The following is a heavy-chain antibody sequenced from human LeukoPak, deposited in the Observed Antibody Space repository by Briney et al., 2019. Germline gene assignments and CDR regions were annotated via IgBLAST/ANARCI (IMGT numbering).Heavy chain of an antibody. D-gene: IGHD3-9*01. CDR2: IYTSGST. V-gene: IGHV4-61*02. Sequence: SETLSLTCTVSGGSISSGSYYWSWIRQPAGKGLEWIGRIYTSGSTNYNPSLKSRVTISVDASKNQFSLKLSSVTAADTAVYYCASHRVLRYFDWLEGLALHDAFDIWGQGTMVTVSS. J-gene: IGHJ3*02. CDR3: ASHRVLRYFDWLEGLALHDAFDI. CDR1: GGSISSGSYY.